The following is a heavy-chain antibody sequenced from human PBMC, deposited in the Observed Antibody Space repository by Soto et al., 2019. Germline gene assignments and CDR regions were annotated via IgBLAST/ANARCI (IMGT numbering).Heavy chain of an antibody. CDR3: ARERVAAAGRPNWFDP. CDR2: INAGNGNT. V-gene: IGHV1-3*01. J-gene: IGHJ5*02. CDR1: GYTFTSYA. D-gene: IGHD6-13*01. Sequence: QVQLVQSGAEVKKPGASVKVSCKASGYTFTSYAMHWVRQAPGQRLEWMGWINAGNGNTKYSQKFQGRVTITRDTSASTAYMELSSLRSEDTAVYYCARERVAAAGRPNWFDPWGQGTLVTVSS.